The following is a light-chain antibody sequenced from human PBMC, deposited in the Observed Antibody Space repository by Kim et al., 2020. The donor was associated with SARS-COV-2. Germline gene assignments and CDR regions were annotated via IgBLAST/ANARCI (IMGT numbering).Light chain of an antibody. CDR2: DAS. V-gene: IGKV3-11*01. CDR3: QQRGDWPYT. CDR1: QSVSSY. J-gene: IGKJ2*01. Sequence: SLSPGERAPLSCRASQSVSSYLAWYQQKPGQAPRLLIYDASNRATGIPARFSGSGSGTDFTLTISSLEPEDFALYYCQQRGDWPYTFGQGTKLEI.